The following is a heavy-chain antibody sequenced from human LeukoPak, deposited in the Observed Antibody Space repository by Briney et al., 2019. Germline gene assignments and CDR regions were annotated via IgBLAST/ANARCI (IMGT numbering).Heavy chain of an antibody. Sequence: GRSLRLSCAASGFTFSSYAMHWLRQAPGKGLEWVAVISYDGSNKYYADSVKGRLTISRDNSKNTLYLQMNSLRAEDTAVYYCARGGYSYGSVKDFDYWGQGTLVTVSS. V-gene: IGHV3-30-3*01. D-gene: IGHD5-18*01. CDR3: ARGGYSYGSVKDFDY. CDR2: ISYDGSNK. CDR1: GFTFSSYA. J-gene: IGHJ4*02.